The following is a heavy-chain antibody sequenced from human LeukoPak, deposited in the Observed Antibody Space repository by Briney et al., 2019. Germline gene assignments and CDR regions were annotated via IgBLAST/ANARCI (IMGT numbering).Heavy chain of an antibody. J-gene: IGHJ6*02. D-gene: IGHD6-19*01. CDR2: ISGSGGST. V-gene: IGHV3-23*01. CDR1: GFTFSSYA. CDR3: AKDPGTDQSSSGWYYYYGMDV. Sequence: QAGGSLRLSCAASGFTFSSYAMSWVRQAPGKGLEWVSAISGSGGSTYYADSVKGRFTISRDNSKNTLYLQMNSLRAEDTAVYYCAKDPGTDQSSSGWYYYYGMDVWGQGTTVTVSS.